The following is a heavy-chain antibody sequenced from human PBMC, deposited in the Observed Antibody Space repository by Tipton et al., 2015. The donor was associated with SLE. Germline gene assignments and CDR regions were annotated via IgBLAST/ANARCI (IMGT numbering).Heavy chain of an antibody. D-gene: IGHD6-13*01. V-gene: IGHV3-48*01. J-gene: IGHJ4*02. CDR1: GFTFDDYG. Sequence: GSLRLSCAASGFTFDDYGMSWVRQAPGKGLEWVSYISSNSRTIYYADSVKGRFTISRDNGKNSLYLQMNSLRAEDTAVYYCARPYSSTWYGSYFDHWGQGILVTVSS. CDR3: ARPYSSTWYGSYFDH. CDR2: ISSNSRTI.